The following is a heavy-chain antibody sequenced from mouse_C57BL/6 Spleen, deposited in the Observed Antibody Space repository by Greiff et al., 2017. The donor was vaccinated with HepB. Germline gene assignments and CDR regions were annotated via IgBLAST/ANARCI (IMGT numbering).Heavy chain of an antibody. J-gene: IGHJ4*01. CDR2: IYPGDGDT. CDR1: GYAFSSSW. V-gene: IGHV1-82*01. CDR3: ARFGTTVVATDAMDY. D-gene: IGHD1-1*01. Sequence: QVQLQQSGPELVKPGASVKISCKASGYAFSSSWMNWVKQRPGKGLEWIGRIYPGDGDTNYNGKFKGKATLTADKSSSTAYMQLSSLTSEDSAVYFCARFGTTVVATDAMDYWGQGTSVTVSS.